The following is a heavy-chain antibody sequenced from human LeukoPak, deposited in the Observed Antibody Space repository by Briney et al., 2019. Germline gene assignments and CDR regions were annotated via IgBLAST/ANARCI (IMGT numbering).Heavy chain of an antibody. D-gene: IGHD5-12*01. CDR2: ISSSSSYI. CDR1: GFTFSSYS. Sequence: PGGSLRLSCAASGFTFSSYSMNWVRQAPGKGLEWVSSISSSSSYIYYADSVKGRFTVSRDNAKNSLYLQMNGLRAEDTAVYYCARGGGSYYFDYWGQGTLVTVSS. CDR3: ARGGGSYYFDY. V-gene: IGHV3-21*01. J-gene: IGHJ4*02.